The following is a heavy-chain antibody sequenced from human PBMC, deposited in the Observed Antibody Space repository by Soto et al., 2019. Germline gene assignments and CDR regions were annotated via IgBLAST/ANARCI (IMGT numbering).Heavy chain of an antibody. CDR3: ARGSDGYYYYYMDV. Sequence: TSETLSLTCTVSGGSISSYYWSWIRQPPGKGLEWIGYIYYSGSTNYNPSLKSRVTISVDTSKNQFSLKLSSVTAADTSVYYCARGSDGYYYYYMDVWGKGTTVTVSS. CDR1: GGSISSYY. D-gene: IGHD3-10*01. V-gene: IGHV4-59*01. CDR2: IYYSGST. J-gene: IGHJ6*03.